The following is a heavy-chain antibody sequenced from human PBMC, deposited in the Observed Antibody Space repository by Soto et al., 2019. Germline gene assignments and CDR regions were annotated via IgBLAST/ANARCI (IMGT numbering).Heavy chain of an antibody. CDR2: IRGSGAGT. J-gene: IGHJ4*02. CDR3: ANGFGISWQYYFDY. D-gene: IGHD6-13*01. V-gene: IGHV3-23*01. Sequence: EVQLLESGGGLAQPGGSLRLSCAASGFTFNPYAMNWVRQAPGKGLEWVSTIRGSGAGTYYADSVKGRFTISRDNSKNTLYLQMNSLRAEDTAVYFWANGFGISWQYYFDYWGQGTLVTVSS. CDR1: GFTFNPYA.